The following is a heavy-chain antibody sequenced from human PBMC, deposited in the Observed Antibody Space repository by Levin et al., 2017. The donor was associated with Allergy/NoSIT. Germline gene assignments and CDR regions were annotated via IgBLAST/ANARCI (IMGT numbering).Heavy chain of an antibody. Sequence: TGGSLRLSCVASGFTFTTYWMSWVRQAPGKGLEWVADINQDGSDQKYVDSVKGRFILSRDNAENSLYLQMNSLRAEDTAVYYCARPKIIGEIFDYWGQGALVTVSS. CDR1: GFTFTTYW. J-gene: IGHJ4*02. D-gene: IGHD3-10*01. CDR2: INQDGSDQ. V-gene: IGHV3-7*01. CDR3: ARPKIIGEIFDY.